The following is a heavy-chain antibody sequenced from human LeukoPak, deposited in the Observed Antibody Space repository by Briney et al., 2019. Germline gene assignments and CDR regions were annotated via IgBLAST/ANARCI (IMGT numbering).Heavy chain of an antibody. CDR1: GFTFSSYA. CDR2: ISGSGGST. D-gene: IGHD5-18*01. V-gene: IGHV3-23*01. Sequence: GGSLRLSCAASGFTFSSYAMSWVRQAPGKGLEWVSAISGSGGSTYYADSVKGRFTISRDNSKNTLYLQMNSLRAEDTAVYYCARSLRGYRFATDYWGQGTLVTVSS. CDR3: ARSLRGYRFATDY. J-gene: IGHJ4*02.